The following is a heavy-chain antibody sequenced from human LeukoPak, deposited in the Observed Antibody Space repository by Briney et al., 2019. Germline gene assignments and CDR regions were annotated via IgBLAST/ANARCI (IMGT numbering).Heavy chain of an antibody. Sequence: WASVKVSCKASGYTFTSYDINWVRQATGQGLEWMGWMNPNSGNTGYAQKFQGRVTMTRNTSISTAYMELSSLRSEDTAVYYCARVSGYDFYYYYYYMDVWGKGTTVTISS. CDR1: GYTFTSYD. D-gene: IGHD5-12*01. V-gene: IGHV1-8*01. CDR3: ARVSGYDFYYYYYYMDV. J-gene: IGHJ6*03. CDR2: MNPNSGNT.